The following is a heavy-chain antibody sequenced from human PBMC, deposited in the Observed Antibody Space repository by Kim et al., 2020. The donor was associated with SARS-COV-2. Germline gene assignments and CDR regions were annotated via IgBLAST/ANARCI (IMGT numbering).Heavy chain of an antibody. J-gene: IGHJ6*02. CDR2: IWYDGSNK. D-gene: IGHD6-6*01. V-gene: IGHV3-33*01. CDR3: ARDPLAGAARLAGANYYYYYGMDV. Sequence: GGSLRLSCAASGFTFSSYGMHWVRQAPGKGLEWVAVIWYDGSNKYYADSVKGRFTISRDNSKNTLYLQMNSLRAEDTAVYYCARDPLAGAARLAGANYYYYYGMDVWGHGTTVTVSS. CDR1: GFTFSSYG.